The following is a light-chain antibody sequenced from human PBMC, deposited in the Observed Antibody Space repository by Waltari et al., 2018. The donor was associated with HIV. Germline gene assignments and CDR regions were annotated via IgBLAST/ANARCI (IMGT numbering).Light chain of an antibody. CDR1: RSNIGKNF. CDR3: ATWDDSLSGWV. Sequence: QSVLTQPPSASGTPGQRVTISCSGSRSNIGKNFIYWYQQFPGTAPKRLIYRNDQRPSGVPDLFSCSKSGTSASLAISGLRSEDEADYYCATWDDSLSGWVFGGGTKLTVL. V-gene: IGLV1-47*01. J-gene: IGLJ3*02. CDR2: RND.